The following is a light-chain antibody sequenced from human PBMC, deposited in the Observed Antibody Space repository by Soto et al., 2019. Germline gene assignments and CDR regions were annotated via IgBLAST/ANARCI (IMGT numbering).Light chain of an antibody. CDR2: STS. CDR1: TGAVTSGYY. CDR3: LLYYGGAYV. V-gene: IGLV7-43*01. J-gene: IGLJ1*01. Sequence: QAVVTQEPSLTVSPGGTXTLTCASSTGAVTSGYYPNWFQQKPGQAPRPLIYSTSNKHSWTPARFSGSLLGGKAALTLSGVQPEDEAEYYCLLYYGGAYVFGTGTKLTVL.